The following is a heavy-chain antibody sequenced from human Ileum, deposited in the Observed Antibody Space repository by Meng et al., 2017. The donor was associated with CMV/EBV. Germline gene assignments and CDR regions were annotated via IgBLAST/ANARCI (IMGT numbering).Heavy chain of an antibody. V-gene: IGHV3-48*04. CDR2: ISSSSSTI. Sequence: GESLKISCAASGFTFSSYSMNWVRQAPGKGLEWVSYISSSSSTIYYADSVKGRFTISRDNAKNSLYLQMNSLGAEDTAVYCCARDMFGVVSPIDYWGQGTLVTVSS. CDR1: GFTFSSYS. CDR3: ARDMFGVVSPIDY. J-gene: IGHJ4*02. D-gene: IGHD3-3*01.